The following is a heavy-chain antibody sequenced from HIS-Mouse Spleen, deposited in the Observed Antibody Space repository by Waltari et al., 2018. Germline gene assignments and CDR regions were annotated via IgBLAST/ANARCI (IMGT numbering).Heavy chain of an antibody. CDR3: AREIPYSSSWYDWYFDL. V-gene: IGHV4-39*07. CDR2: IYYSGRT. D-gene: IGHD6-13*01. Sequence: QLQLQESGPGLVKPSETLAPTCTVSGGSISSSSYYWGWLRQPPGKGLEGIGSIYYSGRTYYNPSLKSRVTISVDTSKNQFSLKLSSVTAADTAVYYCAREIPYSSSWYDWYFDLWGRGTLVTVSS. CDR1: GGSISSSSYY. J-gene: IGHJ2*01.